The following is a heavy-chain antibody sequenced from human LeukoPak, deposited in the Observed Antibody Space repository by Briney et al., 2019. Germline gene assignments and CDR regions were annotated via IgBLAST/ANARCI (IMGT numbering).Heavy chain of an antibody. CDR2: ISGSGGST. J-gene: IGHJ4*02. V-gene: IGHV3-23*01. Sequence: GGSLRLSCAASGFTFRTYWMSWVRQAPGKGLEWVSAISGSGGSTYYADSVKGRFTISRDNSKNTLYLQMNSLRAEDTAVYYCAKDWAGMTTVTRWGQGTLVTVSS. CDR3: AKDWAGMTTVTR. CDR1: GFTFRTYW. D-gene: IGHD4-11*01.